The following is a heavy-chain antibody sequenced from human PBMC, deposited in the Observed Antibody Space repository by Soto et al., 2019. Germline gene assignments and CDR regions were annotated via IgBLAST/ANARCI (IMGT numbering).Heavy chain of an antibody. Sequence: VHLVESGGGLVEPGGSQRLSCEASGFMFSSYWMSWVRQAPGEGLEWVANIKQDGSEIHYLESVEGRFTIFRDNARRSLYLQMNSLRAEDTAVYFCATYSGSYFPVGHDRWGQGTLVVVSS. D-gene: IGHD3-10*01. CDR1: GFMFSSYW. CDR2: IKQDGSEI. V-gene: IGHV3-7*01. J-gene: IGHJ4*02. CDR3: ATYSGSYFPVGHDR.